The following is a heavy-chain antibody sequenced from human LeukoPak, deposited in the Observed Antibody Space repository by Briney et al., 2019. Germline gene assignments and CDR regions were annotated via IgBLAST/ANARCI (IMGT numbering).Heavy chain of an antibody. CDR2: FYYSGST. J-gene: IGHJ4*02. CDR1: GGSISSSSYY. D-gene: IGHD2-2*01. CDR3: VRHLGPAQIHSYFGY. Sequence: SETLSLTCTVSGGSISSSSYYWGWIRQPPGKGLEWIGTFYYSGSTYYNSSLKSRVTISVDTSKYQFSLKLRSVTAADTAVYYCVRHLGPAQIHSYFGYWGQGTLVTVSS. V-gene: IGHV4-39*01.